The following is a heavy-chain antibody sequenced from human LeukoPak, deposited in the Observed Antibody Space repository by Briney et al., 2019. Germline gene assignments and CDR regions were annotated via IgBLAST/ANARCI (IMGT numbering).Heavy chain of an antibody. CDR1: GFTFSDYY. D-gene: IGHD2-15*01. CDR2: ISSSSSYT. CDR3: ARDCGGGSCYGPYDAFDI. V-gene: IGHV3-11*05. J-gene: IGHJ3*02. Sequence: GGSLRLSCAASGFTFSDYYMSWIRQAPGKGLERVSYISSSSSYTNYADSVKGRFTISRDNAKNSLYLQMNSLRADDTAVYYCARDCGGGSCYGPYDAFDIWGQGTMVTVSS.